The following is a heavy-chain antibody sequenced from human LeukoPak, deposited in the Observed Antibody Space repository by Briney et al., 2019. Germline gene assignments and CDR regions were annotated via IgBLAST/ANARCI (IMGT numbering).Heavy chain of an antibody. CDR2: ITAIFRTT. J-gene: IGHJ4*02. D-gene: IGHD3-22*01. CDR1: GGTFNSYA. V-gene: IGHV1-69*13. Sequence: WASVTVSCKTSGGTFNSYAISWVRQAPGQGLEWMGGITAIFRTTNYAQKFQGRVTITADESMSTVYMELSSLRSEDTAVYYCARHSGYHSTMYLDYWGQGTLVTVSS. CDR3: ARHSGYHSTMYLDY.